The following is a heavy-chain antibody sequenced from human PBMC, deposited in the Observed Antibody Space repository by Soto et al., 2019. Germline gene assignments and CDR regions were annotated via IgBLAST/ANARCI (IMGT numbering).Heavy chain of an antibody. CDR1: GGSFSGYY. J-gene: IGHJ4*02. CDR3: ARGRGVITMVRGVYYFDY. V-gene: IGHV4-34*01. D-gene: IGHD3-10*01. Sequence: QVQLQQWGAGLLKPSETLSLTCAVYGGSFSGYYWSWIRQPPGKGLEWIGEINHSGSTNYNPSLKSRVTLSVDTSKNQFSLKLSSVTAADTAVYYCARGRGVITMVRGVYYFDYWGQGTLVTVSS. CDR2: INHSGST.